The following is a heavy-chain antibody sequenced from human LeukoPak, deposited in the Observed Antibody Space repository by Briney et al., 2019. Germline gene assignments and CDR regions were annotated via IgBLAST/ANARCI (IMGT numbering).Heavy chain of an antibody. V-gene: IGHV3-48*04. CDR2: ISRSSNTI. Sequence: GGSLRLSCAASGFTFSDYSMNWVRQAPGKGLEWVSYISRSSNTIYYEDSVRGRFTISRANAKNSLYLQMNSLRAEDTAVYYCARDRRDYFYYGIDVWGQGTTVTVS. CDR1: GFTFSDYS. CDR3: ARDRRDYFYYGIDV. J-gene: IGHJ6*02.